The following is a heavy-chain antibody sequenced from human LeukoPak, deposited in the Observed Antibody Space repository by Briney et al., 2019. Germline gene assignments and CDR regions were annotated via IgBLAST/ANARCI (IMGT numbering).Heavy chain of an antibody. CDR3: AADLEFNYIDP. V-gene: IGHV3-7*01. CDR2: IKQDGVDK. J-gene: IGHJ5*02. Sequence: GGSLRLSCAASGFIFSGYWMTWVRQAPGKGLEWVATIKQDGVDKYYVDSVKGRFLISRDNAKNTLYLQMDSLRAEDTAVYYCAADLEFNYIDPWGQGTLVTVSS. D-gene: IGHD5-24*01. CDR1: GFIFSGYW.